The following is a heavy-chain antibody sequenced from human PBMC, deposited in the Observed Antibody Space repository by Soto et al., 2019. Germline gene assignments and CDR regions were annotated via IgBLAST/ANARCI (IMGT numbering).Heavy chain of an antibody. J-gene: IGHJ4*02. CDR1: GGTFSSYA. Sequence: GASVKVSCKASGGTFSSYAISWVRQAPGQGLEWMGGIIPIFGTANYAQKFQGRVTITADESTSTAYMELSSLRSEDTAVYYCARDSRGYYHCFDYWGQGTLVTVSS. D-gene: IGHD3-22*01. CDR3: ARDSRGYYHCFDY. CDR2: IIPIFGTA. V-gene: IGHV1-69*13.